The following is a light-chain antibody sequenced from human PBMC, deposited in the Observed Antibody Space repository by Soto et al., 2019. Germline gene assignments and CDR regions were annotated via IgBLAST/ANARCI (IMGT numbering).Light chain of an antibody. Sequence: DIQLTQSPSFLSASVGDRATITCRASQGISSYLAWYQQKPWKAPKLLIYAASTLQSGVPSRFSGSGSGTEFTLTISSLQPEDFATYYCQQLNSYPLYTFGQGTKLEIK. V-gene: IGKV1-9*01. CDR2: AAS. CDR3: QQLNSYPLYT. J-gene: IGKJ2*01. CDR1: QGISSY.